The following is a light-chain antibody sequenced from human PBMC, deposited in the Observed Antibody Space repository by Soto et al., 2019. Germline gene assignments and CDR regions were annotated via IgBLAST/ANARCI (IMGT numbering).Light chain of an antibody. CDR3: QQYGSSPYT. Sequence: EIVLTQSPGTLSLSPGERATLSCRASQSVSSSFLGWYQQKRGQTPRLLIYGAYTRATGTPDRFSGSGSGTDFTLPISRLEPEDFAVYFCQQYGSSPYTFGQGTKLEIK. CDR2: GAY. J-gene: IGKJ2*01. CDR1: QSVSSSF. V-gene: IGKV3-20*01.